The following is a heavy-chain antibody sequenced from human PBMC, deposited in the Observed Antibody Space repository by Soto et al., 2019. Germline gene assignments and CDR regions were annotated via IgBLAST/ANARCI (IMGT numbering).Heavy chain of an antibody. D-gene: IGHD6-13*01. Sequence: GESLKISCQGSGYSFTNYWVGWVRQIPGRGLEWMGIIHPGDSDTRYSPFFQGQVTISADKSISTAYLQWSSLKASDTAMYYCARHNRYSSTWFEGWFDPWGQGTLVNVSS. CDR2: IHPGDSDT. J-gene: IGHJ5*02. CDR1: GYSFTNYW. V-gene: IGHV5-51*01. CDR3: ARHNRYSSTWFEGWFDP.